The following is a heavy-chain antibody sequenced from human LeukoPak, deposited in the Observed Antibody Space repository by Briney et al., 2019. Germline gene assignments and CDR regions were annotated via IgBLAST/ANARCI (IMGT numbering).Heavy chain of an antibody. J-gene: IGHJ6*02. CDR2: IWYDGSNK. V-gene: IGHV3-33*01. D-gene: IGHD3-22*01. Sequence: PGGSLRLSCAASGFTFSSYGMHWVRQAPGKGLEWVAVIWYDGSNKYYADSVKGRSTISRDNSKNTLYLQMNSLRAEDTAVYYCARGTTPSSGYYYYYYGMDVWGQGTTVTVSS. CDR3: ARGTTPSSGYYYYYYGMDV. CDR1: GFTFSSYG.